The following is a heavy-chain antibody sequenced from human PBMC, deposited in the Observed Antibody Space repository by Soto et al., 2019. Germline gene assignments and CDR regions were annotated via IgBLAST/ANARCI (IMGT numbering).Heavy chain of an antibody. D-gene: IGHD3-9*01. CDR1: GGTFSSYT. V-gene: IGHV1-69*04. J-gene: IGHJ6*02. Sequence: SVKVSCKASGGTFSSYTISWVRQAPGQGLEWMGRIIPILGIANYAQKFQGRVTMTADKSTSTAYMELRSLRSDDTAVYYCAREPNYDILTGYYYYGMDVWGQGTTVTVS. CDR2: IIPILGIA. CDR3: AREPNYDILTGYYYYGMDV.